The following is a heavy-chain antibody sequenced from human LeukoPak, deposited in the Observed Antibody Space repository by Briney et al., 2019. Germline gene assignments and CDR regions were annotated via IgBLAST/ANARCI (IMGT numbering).Heavy chain of an antibody. CDR1: GFTFSSYS. Sequence: GGSLRLSCAASGFTFSSYSMNWVRQAPGKGLEWVSYISSTSTIYYADSVKGRFTISRDNAKNSLYLQMNSLGAEDTAVYYCARASSSWYDYYGMDVWGQGTTVTVSS. D-gene: IGHD6-13*01. CDR2: ISSTSTI. CDR3: ARASSSWYDYYGMDV. J-gene: IGHJ6*02. V-gene: IGHV3-48*04.